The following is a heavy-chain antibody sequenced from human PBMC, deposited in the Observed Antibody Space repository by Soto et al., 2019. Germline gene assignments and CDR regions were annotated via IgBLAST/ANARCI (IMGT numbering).Heavy chain of an antibody. CDR1: GGTFSSYA. V-gene: IGHV1-69*13. Sequence: GASVQVSCKASGGTFSSYAISWVRQAPGQGLEWMGGIIPIFGTANYAQNFQGRVTITADESTSTAYMELSSLRSEDTAVYYCAREGVRGVTNRPDYYYGMDVWGQGTTVTVSS. J-gene: IGHJ6*02. D-gene: IGHD3-10*01. CDR2: IIPIFGTA. CDR3: AREGVRGVTNRPDYYYGMDV.